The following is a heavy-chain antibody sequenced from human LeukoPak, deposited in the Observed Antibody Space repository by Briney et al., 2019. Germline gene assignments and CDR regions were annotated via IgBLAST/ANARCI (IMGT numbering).Heavy chain of an antibody. D-gene: IGHD6-13*01. CDR2: IIPIFGTA. CDR3: ARDLWASQGQQLVYFGMDV. J-gene: IGHJ6*02. CDR1: GGTFSSYA. Sequence: GSSVKVSCKASGGTFSSYAISWVRQAPGQGLEWMGGIIPIFGTANYAQKFQGRVTITADESTSTAYMELSSLRSEDTAVYYCARDLWASQGQQLVYFGMDVWGQGTTVTVSS. V-gene: IGHV1-69*01.